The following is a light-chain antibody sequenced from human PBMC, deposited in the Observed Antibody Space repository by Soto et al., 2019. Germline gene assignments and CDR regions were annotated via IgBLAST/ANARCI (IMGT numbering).Light chain of an antibody. J-gene: IGKJ5*01. CDR2: DAS. V-gene: IGKV3-11*01. CDR3: QQRSNWPPIT. CDR1: RSISNY. Sequence: EIVLTQSPATLSLSPGERATLSCKASRSISNYLAWYQQKPGQAPRLLIYDASNRATDIPARFSGSGSGTDFALTISSLEPEASAVYYCQQRSNWPPITFGRGTRLEIK.